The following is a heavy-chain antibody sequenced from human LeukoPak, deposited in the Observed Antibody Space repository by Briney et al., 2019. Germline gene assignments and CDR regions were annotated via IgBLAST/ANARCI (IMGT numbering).Heavy chain of an antibody. J-gene: IGHJ6*04. Sequence: SVKVSCEASGGTFSSYAISWVRQAPGEGLEWMGEIIPIFGTANYAQKFQGTVTITADESTSTAYMELSSLRSEDTAVYYCARAGVVVPAARNYYYGMDVWGKGTTVTVSS. CDR1: GGTFSSYA. CDR3: ARAGVVVPAARNYYYGMDV. V-gene: IGHV1-69*01. CDR2: IIPIFGTA. D-gene: IGHD2-2*01.